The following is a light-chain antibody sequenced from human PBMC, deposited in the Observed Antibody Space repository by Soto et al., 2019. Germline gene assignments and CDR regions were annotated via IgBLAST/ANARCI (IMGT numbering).Light chain of an antibody. Sequence: QCVLTQHHSASGSPGQSVTISCTGTNSHVGGYNYVSWYQQHPGKAPKLMIYEVSKRTSGVPGRFSGSKSGITASLTVSGLQAEDEADYDCSSYAGSDKPNYGFGTGTKVTVL. V-gene: IGLV2-8*01. J-gene: IGLJ1*01. CDR2: EVS. CDR1: NSHVGGYNY. CDR3: SSYAGSDKPNYG.